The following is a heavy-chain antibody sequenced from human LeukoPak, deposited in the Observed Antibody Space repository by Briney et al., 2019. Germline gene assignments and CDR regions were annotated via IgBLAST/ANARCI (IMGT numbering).Heavy chain of an antibody. Sequence: GGSLRLSCVASGFSFNSYAIHWVRQAPGKGLEWVSAISGSGGSTYYADSVKGRFTISRDNSKNTLYLQMNSLRAEDTAVYYCAKHKGNEGAFDIWGQGTMVTVSS. J-gene: IGHJ3*02. CDR1: GFSFNSYA. V-gene: IGHV3-23*01. CDR2: ISGSGGST. CDR3: AKHKGNEGAFDI.